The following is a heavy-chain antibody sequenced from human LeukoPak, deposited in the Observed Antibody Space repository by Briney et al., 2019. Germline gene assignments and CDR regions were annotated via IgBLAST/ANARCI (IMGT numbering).Heavy chain of an antibody. D-gene: IGHD6-13*01. Sequence: SETLSLTCAVYGGSFSGYYWSWIRQPPGKGLEWIGEVNHSGGTNYNPSLKSRVTISGDTSKNQFSLKLSSVTAADTAVYYCARARYSSSWYREYFQHWGQGTLVTVSS. CDR1: GGSFSGYY. J-gene: IGHJ1*01. CDR2: VNHSGGT. CDR3: ARARYSSSWYREYFQH. V-gene: IGHV4-34*01.